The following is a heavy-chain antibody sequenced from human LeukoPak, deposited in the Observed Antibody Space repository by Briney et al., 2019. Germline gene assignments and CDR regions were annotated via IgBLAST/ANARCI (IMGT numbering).Heavy chain of an antibody. V-gene: IGHV1-24*01. CDR1: GYTLTELS. CDR2: FDPEDGET. CDR3: ATGKWFGELLHFDY. J-gene: IGHJ4*02. D-gene: IGHD3-10*01. Sequence: ASVKVSCKVSGYTLTELSMHWVRQAPGKGLEWMGGFDPEDGETIYAQKFQGRVTMTEDTSTDTAYMELSSLRSEDTAVYYCATGKWFGELLHFDYWGQGTLVTVSS.